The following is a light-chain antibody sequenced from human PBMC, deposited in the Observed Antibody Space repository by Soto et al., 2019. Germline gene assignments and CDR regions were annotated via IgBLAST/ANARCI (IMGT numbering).Light chain of an antibody. CDR3: QQSYSTPYT. CDR2: AAF. J-gene: IGKJ2*01. Sequence: DIQFTQSPSSLSASVADRVTITSRASQSISSYLNWYQQKPGKAPKLLIYAAFSLQSGVTSRFSGSGSGTDFTLTISRLQPEDFATYYCQQSYSTPYTVGQGTKVDIK. V-gene: IGKV1-39*01. CDR1: QSISSY.